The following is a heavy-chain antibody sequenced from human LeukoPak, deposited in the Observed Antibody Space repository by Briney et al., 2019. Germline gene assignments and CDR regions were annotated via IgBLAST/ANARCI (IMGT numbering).Heavy chain of an antibody. D-gene: IGHD3-22*01. J-gene: IGHJ3*02. CDR3: ARDVYDSSGYDDAFDI. CDR2: ISAYNGNT. CDR1: GYTFTSYG. Sequence: VASVTVSCKASGYTFTSYGISWVRQAPGQGLEWMGWISAYNGNTNYAQKLQGRVTMTTDTSTSTAYMELRSLRSDDTAVYYCARDVYDSSGYDDAFDIWGQGTMVTVSS. V-gene: IGHV1-18*01.